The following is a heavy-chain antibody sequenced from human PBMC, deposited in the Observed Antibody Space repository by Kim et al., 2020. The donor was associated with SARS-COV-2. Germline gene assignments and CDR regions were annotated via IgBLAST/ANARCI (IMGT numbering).Heavy chain of an antibody. Sequence: SFQGRITMTRDKSTRTLYMELSSLRSDDTAVYYCARVLRVGDFVKGVDYWGQGTLVTVSS. V-gene: IGHV1-46*03. J-gene: IGHJ4*02. CDR3: ARVLRVGDFVKGVDY. D-gene: IGHD2-21*02.